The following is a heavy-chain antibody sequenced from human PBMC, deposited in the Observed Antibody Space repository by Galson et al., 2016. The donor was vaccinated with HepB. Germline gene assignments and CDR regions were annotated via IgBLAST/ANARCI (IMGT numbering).Heavy chain of an antibody. CDR1: GYIFTTYG. CDR3: ARFWSGFLPDY. J-gene: IGHJ4*02. Sequence: SCKASGYIFTTYGVGWVRQAPGQGLEWMGCISTHNGETTYSQKFQGRVIMTTDTSTSTVHMELRGLRSDDTAVYFCARFWSGFLPDYWGQGTLVIVSS. V-gene: IGHV1-18*01. D-gene: IGHD3-3*01. CDR2: ISTHNGET.